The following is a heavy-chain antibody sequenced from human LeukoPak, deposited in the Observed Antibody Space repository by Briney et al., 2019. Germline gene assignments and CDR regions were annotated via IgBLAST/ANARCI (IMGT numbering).Heavy chain of an antibody. D-gene: IGHD5-12*01. Sequence: GGSLRLSCAASGFTFSNAWMSWVRQAPGKGLEWVGRIKSKTDGGTTDYAAPVKGRFTISRDDSKNTLYLQMNSLKTEDTAVYYCTTGSVATGYYYYGMDVWGQGTTVTVSS. CDR1: GFTFSNAW. J-gene: IGHJ6*02. CDR3: TTGSVATGYYYYGMDV. V-gene: IGHV3-15*01. CDR2: IKSKTDGGTT.